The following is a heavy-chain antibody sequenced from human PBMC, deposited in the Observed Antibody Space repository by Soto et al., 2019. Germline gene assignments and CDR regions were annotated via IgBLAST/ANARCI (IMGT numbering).Heavy chain of an antibody. CDR1: GFTFSSYE. D-gene: IGHD3-10*01. CDR2: ISSSGSTI. CDR3: AGVELRGLFDYYYYYGMDV. Sequence: GGSLRLSCAASGFTFSSYEMNWVRQAPGKGLEWVSYISSSGSTIYYADSVKGRFTISRDNAKNSLYLQMNSLRAEDTAVYYCAGVELRGLFDYYYYYGMDVWGQGTTVTVSS. V-gene: IGHV3-48*03. J-gene: IGHJ6*02.